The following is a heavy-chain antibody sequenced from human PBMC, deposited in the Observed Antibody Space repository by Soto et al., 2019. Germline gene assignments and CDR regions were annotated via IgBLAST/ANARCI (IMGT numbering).Heavy chain of an antibody. D-gene: IGHD6-6*01. V-gene: IGHV3-64*01. J-gene: IGHJ6*03. CDR1: GFTLSGYA. CDR2: ISSNGVGT. CDR3: ARRARPDFYYMDV. Sequence: GGSLRLSCAASGFTLSGYAMDWVRQAPGKGLEYVSGISSNGVGTYYANSVQGRFTISRDNSKNTVYLQMGSLRPEDMAVYYCARRARPDFYYMDVWAKGTTVNVSS.